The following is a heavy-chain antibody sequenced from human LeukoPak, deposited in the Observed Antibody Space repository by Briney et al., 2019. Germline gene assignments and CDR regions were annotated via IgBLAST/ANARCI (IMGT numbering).Heavy chain of an antibody. CDR1: GYTFTSYY. D-gene: IGHD3-3*01. CDR3: ARDHNFWSGYLGASSAFDI. Sequence: LAASVKVSCKASGYTFTSYYMHWVRQAPGQGLEWMGMINPSGGSTSYTQKFQGRVTMARDTSTSTIYMELSSLRSEDTAVYYCARDHNFWSGYLGASSAFDIWGQGTMVTVSS. CDR2: INPSGGST. V-gene: IGHV1-46*01. J-gene: IGHJ3*02.